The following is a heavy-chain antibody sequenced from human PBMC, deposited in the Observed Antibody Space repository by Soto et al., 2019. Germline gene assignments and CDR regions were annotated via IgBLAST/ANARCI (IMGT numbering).Heavy chain of an antibody. CDR1: GFTLSSYS. CDR2: MSFDGTSK. CDR3: ARGRSVTTYDDFEY. Sequence: QVQLVESGGGVVQPGRSLRLSCAASGFTLSSYSMHWVRQAPGKGLDWVAAMSFDGTSKYFADSVMGRFTISRDISKNTLSLQMNSLGAEDSAVYYCARGRSVTTYDDFEYWGQGALVTVSS. D-gene: IGHD4-17*01. V-gene: IGHV3-30-3*01. J-gene: IGHJ4*02.